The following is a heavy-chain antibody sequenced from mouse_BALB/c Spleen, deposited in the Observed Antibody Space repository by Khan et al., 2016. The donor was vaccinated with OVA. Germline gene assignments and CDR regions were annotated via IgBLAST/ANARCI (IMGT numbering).Heavy chain of an antibody. CDR1: GFTFSNFG. Sequence: DVHLVESGGGLVQPGGSRKLSCAASGFTFSNFGMHWIRQAPEKGLEWVAYISGDSNTIYYADTVKGRFTISRDNPRNTLFLQMTSLRSEDTAMYYCARSYFYGYYFDQWGQGTTLTVS. CDR3: ARSYFYGYYFDQ. CDR2: ISGDSNTI. V-gene: IGHV5-17*02. D-gene: IGHD1-1*01. J-gene: IGHJ2*01.